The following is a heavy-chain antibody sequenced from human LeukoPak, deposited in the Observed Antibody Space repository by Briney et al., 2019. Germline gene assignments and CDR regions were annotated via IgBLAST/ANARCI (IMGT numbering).Heavy chain of an antibody. D-gene: IGHD2-15*01. V-gene: IGHV3-21*01. CDR1: GFTFSSYS. Sequence: PGGSLRLSCAASGFTFSSYSMNWVRQAPGKGLEWVSSFSSSSSYIYYADSVKGRFTISRDNAKNSLYLQMNSLRAEDTAVYYCARGRRYCSGGSCLHDAFDIWGQGTMVTVSS. CDR3: ARGRRYCSGGSCLHDAFDI. CDR2: FSSSSSYI. J-gene: IGHJ3*02.